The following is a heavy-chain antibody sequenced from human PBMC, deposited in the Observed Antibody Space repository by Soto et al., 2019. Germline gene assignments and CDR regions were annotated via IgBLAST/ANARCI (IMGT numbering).Heavy chain of an antibody. CDR2: ISSHSKTI. V-gene: IGHV3-48*01. Sequence: EVQLVESGGGLLQPGGSLRLSCTASGFSFNTYSMNWVRQAPGKGLEWISYISSHSKTIDYSDSVKGRFTISRDNARNSLYLQMKSLRAEDTAVYYCARDRFGRFQRSGGACYDFWGQGTRVTVSS. CDR3: ARDRFGRFQRSGGACYDF. J-gene: IGHJ4*02. D-gene: IGHD2-15*01. CDR1: GFSFNTYS.